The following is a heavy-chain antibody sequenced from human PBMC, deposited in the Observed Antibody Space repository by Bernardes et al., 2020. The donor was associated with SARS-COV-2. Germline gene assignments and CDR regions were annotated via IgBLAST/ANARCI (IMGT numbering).Heavy chain of an antibody. CDR3: ARGGGTSGRGMDV. J-gene: IGHJ6*02. Sequence: SDTLSLTCSVSGGSISTYYWSWIRQPAGKGLEWIGRMSASGSSNHNPSLRSRITMSVDTPQNQISLELSSVTAADTAVYYGARGGGTSGRGMDVWGQGTTVTVSS. CDR1: GGSISTYY. V-gene: IGHV4-4*07. CDR2: MSASGSS. D-gene: IGHD3-10*01.